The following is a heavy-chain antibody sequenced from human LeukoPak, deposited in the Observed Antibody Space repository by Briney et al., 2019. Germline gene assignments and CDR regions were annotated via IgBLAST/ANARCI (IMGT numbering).Heavy chain of an antibody. CDR1: GFAFSSST. J-gene: IGHJ4*02. V-gene: IGHV3-23*01. Sequence: GGSLRLSCAASGFAFSSSTMSWVPQAPGKGLEWVSAISSSGGSTYSADSVKGRFTISRDNSKNTLYLQMNSLRAEDTAVYYCAKAPRISEYFHYCGQGTLVSDSS. CDR3: AKAPRISEYFHY. CDR2: ISSSGGST. D-gene: IGHD2-15*01.